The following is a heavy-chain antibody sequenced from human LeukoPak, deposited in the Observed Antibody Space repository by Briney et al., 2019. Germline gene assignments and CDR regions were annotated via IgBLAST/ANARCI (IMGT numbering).Heavy chain of an antibody. CDR1: GFTFSCCA. CDR3: AKKGGSSGRYDYLDY. Sequence: PGGSLRLSCAASGFTFSCCAIHWVRQAPGRGLEWVAVISSDENTKFYADSVKGRFTVYRDNFKKTVWLQMNSLRAEDTAVYYCAKKGGSSGRYDYLDYWGQGTLVTVSS. D-gene: IGHD6-19*01. V-gene: IGHV3-30-3*02. CDR2: ISSDENTK. J-gene: IGHJ4*02.